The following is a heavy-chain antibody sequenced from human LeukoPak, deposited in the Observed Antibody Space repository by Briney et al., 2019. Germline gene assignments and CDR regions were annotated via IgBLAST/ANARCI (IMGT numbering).Heavy chain of an antibody. CDR2: ISTSSGTI. CDR3: ATNHSSAYRQRGDY. J-gene: IGHJ4*02. Sequence: GGSLRLSCAASGFTFSNAWMSWVRQAPGKGLEWVSYISTSSGTIHYADSVKGRFTVSRDNAKNSLYLQMNSLRAEDTAVYYCATNHSSAYRQRGDYWGQGTLVTVSS. D-gene: IGHD3-22*01. V-gene: IGHV3-48*01. CDR1: GFTFSNAW.